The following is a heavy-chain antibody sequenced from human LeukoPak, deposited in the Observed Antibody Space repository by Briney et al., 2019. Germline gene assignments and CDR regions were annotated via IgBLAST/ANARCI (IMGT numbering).Heavy chain of an antibody. J-gene: IGHJ4*02. CDR3: AKVARIGGNFDY. V-gene: IGHV3-9*01. CDR1: GFTFDDYA. Sequence: PGGSLRLSCAASGFTFDDYAMHWVRHAPGKGLEWVSGISWNSGSIGYADSVKGRFTISRDNAKNSLYLQMNSLRAEDTALYYCAKVARIGGNFDYWGQGTLVTVSS. D-gene: IGHD4-23*01. CDR2: ISWNSGSI.